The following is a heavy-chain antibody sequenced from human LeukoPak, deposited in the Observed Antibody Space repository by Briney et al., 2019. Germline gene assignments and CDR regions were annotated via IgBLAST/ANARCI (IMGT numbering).Heavy chain of an antibody. D-gene: IGHD3-10*01. V-gene: IGHV1-2*02. CDR1: GYTFTDYY. CDR3: ATSYALGSYLF. CDR2: INPKSGAT. J-gene: IGHJ4*02. Sequence: ASVKVSCKASGYTFTDYYMHWVRQAPGQGLEWMEWINPKSGATKYAQEFQGRVAVTRDTSIRTADMELSSLRSDDTAVYYCATSYALGSYLFWGQGTLVTVSS.